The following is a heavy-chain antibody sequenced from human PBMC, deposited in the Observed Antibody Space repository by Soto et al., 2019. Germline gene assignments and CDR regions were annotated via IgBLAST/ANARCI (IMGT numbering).Heavy chain of an antibody. CDR1: GFIFSSYA. V-gene: IGHV3-64*01. CDR2: ISNNGGST. Sequence: GSLRLSCAASGFIFSSYAMYWVRQAPGKGLEYVSAISNNGGSTYYANSVKGRFTISRDNSKNTLYLQMGSLRAEDMAVYYCARRALTGGAFDIWGQGTMVTVSS. D-gene: IGHD3-9*01. CDR3: ARRALTGGAFDI. J-gene: IGHJ3*02.